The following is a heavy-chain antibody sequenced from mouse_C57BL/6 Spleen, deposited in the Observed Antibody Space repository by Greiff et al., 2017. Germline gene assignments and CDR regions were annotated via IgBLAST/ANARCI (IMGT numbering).Heavy chain of an antibody. V-gene: IGHV1-62-2*01. CDR3: ARHEEAAYYGCSSPFDY. D-gene: IGHD1-1*01. CDR1: GYTFTEYT. J-gene: IGHJ2*01. Sequence: VQLQQSGAELVKPGASVKMSCKASGYTFTEYTIHWVKQRSGQGLEWIGWFYPGSGSIKYNEKFKDKATLTADKSSSTVYMELSSLTSEDSAVYFCARHEEAAYYGCSSPFDYWGHGTTLTVSS. CDR2: FYPGSGSI.